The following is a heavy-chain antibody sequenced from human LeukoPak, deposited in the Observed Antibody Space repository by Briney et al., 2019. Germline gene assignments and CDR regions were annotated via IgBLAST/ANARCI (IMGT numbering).Heavy chain of an antibody. CDR2: ISGGESST. V-gene: IGHV3-23*01. D-gene: IGHD3-10*01. CDR1: GFTCSSYA. Sequence: GGSLRLSCAASGFTCSSYAMSWVRKAPGKGLVWVSRISGGESSTSYADSVKGRFTISRDNAKNTLFLQMNSLRAEDTAVYYCARDPLGYYYGSGSSDYWGQGTLVTVSS. J-gene: IGHJ4*02. CDR3: ARDPLGYYYGSGSSDY.